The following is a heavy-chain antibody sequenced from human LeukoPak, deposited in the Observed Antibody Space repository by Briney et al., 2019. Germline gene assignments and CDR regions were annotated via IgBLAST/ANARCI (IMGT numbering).Heavy chain of an antibody. CDR1: GGSISSYY. CDR3: ARIVRGVISPDDAFDI. J-gene: IGHJ3*02. Sequence: SETLSLTCTVSGGSISSYYWNWIRQPPGKGLEWIGYIYYSGSTNYNPSLKSRVTISVDTSKNQFSLKLSSVTAADTAVYYCARIVRGVISPDDAFDIWGQGTMVTVSS. CDR2: IYYSGST. V-gene: IGHV4-59*01. D-gene: IGHD3-10*01.